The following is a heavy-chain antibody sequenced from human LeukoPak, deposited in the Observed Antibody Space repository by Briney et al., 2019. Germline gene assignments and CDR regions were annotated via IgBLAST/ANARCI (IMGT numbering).Heavy chain of an antibody. V-gene: IGHV3-30-3*01. CDR3: AREWGGYCSSTSCPYARDAFDI. D-gene: IGHD2-2*01. Sequence: GRSLRLSCSASGFTFSSYAMHWVRQAPGKGLEWVAVISYDGSNEYYADSVKGRFTISRDNSKNTQYLQMNSLRAEDTAVYYCAREWGGYCSSTSCPYARDAFDIWGQGTMVTVSS. J-gene: IGHJ3*02. CDR2: ISYDGSNE. CDR1: GFTFSSYA.